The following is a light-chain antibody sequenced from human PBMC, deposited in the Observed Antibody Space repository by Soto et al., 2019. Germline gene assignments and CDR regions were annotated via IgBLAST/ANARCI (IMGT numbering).Light chain of an antibody. CDR1: SSDVGGYNY. CDR3: SSYTSGSTRVV. V-gene: IGLV2-14*03. J-gene: IGLJ2*01. CDR2: DVS. Sequence: QSALTQPASVSGSPGQSITISCTGTSSDVGGYNYVSWYQQHPGKDPKVMIYDVSKRPSGISNRFSGSKSGNTASLTISGLQVEDEADYYCSSYTSGSTRVVFGGGTKLTV.